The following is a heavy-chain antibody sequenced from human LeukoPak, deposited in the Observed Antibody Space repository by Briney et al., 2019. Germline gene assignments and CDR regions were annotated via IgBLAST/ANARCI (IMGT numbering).Heavy chain of an antibody. CDR2: ISAYNGNT. D-gene: IGHD2-15*01. J-gene: IGHJ3*02. CDR1: GYTFTSYG. Sequence: ASVTVSCKASGYTFTSYGISWVRQAPGQGLEWMGWISAYNGNTNYAQKLQGRVTITTDTSTSTAYMELRSLRSDDTAVYYCARDGMVGYCSGGSCLDAFDIWGQGTMVTVSS. V-gene: IGHV1-18*01. CDR3: ARDGMVGYCSGGSCLDAFDI.